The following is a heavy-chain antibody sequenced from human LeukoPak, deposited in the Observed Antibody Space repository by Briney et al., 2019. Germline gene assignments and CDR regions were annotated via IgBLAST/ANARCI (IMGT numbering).Heavy chain of an antibody. CDR2: IYYSGST. J-gene: IGHJ4*02. D-gene: IGHD6-13*01. Sequence: SETLSLTCTVSGGSISTNSNYWGWIRQSPGKGLEWIGSIYYSGSTYCNPSLRSRVTISVDTSKNQFSLKLSSVTAADTAVYYCARDSYSSSGDWGQGTLVTVSS. CDR3: ARDSYSSSGD. V-gene: IGHV4-39*07. CDR1: GGSISTNSNY.